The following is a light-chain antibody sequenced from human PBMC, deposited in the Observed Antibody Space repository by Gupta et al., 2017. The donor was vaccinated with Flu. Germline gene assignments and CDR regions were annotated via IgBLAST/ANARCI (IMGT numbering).Light chain of an antibody. CDR1: QDIRTY. CDR3: KQNEQLPLT. CDR2: DAS. J-gene: IGKJ3*01. Sequence: IRMHPSPSSLSASVGTRVTITCQASQDIRTYLNWYQQKPGKAPKLLIYDASNLETGVPSRFSGSGYGTDFTLKISSVEPEDIATYYCKQNEQLPLTFGHGTKVDIK. V-gene: IGKV1-33*01.